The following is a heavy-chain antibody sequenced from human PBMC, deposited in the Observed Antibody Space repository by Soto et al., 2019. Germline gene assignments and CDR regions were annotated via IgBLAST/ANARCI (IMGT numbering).Heavy chain of an antibody. D-gene: IGHD2-21*01. CDR3: ARGRSSYSDH. CDR1: RYGYTCRS. CDR2: MNPNTGNT. V-gene: IGHV1-8*02. Sequence: GTPVKVSSKACRYGYTCRSMRLVRQGAGQGLEWLGWMNPNTGNTAYTQKFQGRLTLTRDTSINTAYMDLRSLISDDTAVYLCARGRSSYSDHW. J-gene: IGHJ1*01.